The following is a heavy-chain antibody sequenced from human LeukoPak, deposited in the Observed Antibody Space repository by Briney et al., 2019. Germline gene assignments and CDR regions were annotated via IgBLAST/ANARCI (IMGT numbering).Heavy chain of an antibody. CDR3: AKDITTAGTNYFDY. Sequence: GGSLRLSCAASGSTFTNYAMSWVRQAPGKGLEWVSGISVGGGSTYYADSVKGRFTISRDNSKNTLYLQMNSLRAEDTAVYYCAKDITTAGTNYFDYWGQGTLVTVSS. CDR1: GSTFTNYA. CDR2: ISVGGGST. J-gene: IGHJ4*02. D-gene: IGHD6-13*01. V-gene: IGHV3-23*01.